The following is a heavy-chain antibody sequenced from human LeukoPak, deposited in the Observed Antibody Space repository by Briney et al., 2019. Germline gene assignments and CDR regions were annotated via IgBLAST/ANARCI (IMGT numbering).Heavy chain of an antibody. V-gene: IGHV3-15*01. CDR2: IRSKTDGGTI. CDR3: TRDRHNNNYDSRRPDQ. Sequence: GGSLRLSCAASGFIFSHAWMSWVRQAPGKGPEWVGRIRSKTDGGTIEYAAPVKGRFTISRDDSKNTQYLQMNSLKTEDTAVYYCTRDRHNNNYDSRRPDQWGQGTLVTVSS. J-gene: IGHJ4*02. D-gene: IGHD3-22*01. CDR1: GFIFSHAW.